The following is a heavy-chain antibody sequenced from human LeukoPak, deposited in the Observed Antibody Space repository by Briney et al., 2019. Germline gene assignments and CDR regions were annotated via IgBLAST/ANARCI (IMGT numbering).Heavy chain of an antibody. CDR1: GFTFSSYG. J-gene: IGHJ4*02. Sequence: PGGSLRLSCAASGFTFSSYGMHWVRQAPGKGLEGGAGIWYDGSNKYYADSVKGRFTISRDNSKNTLYLQMNSLRAEDTAVYYCARSYDGYSSGWYWIDFDYWGQGTLVTVSS. CDR2: IWYDGSNK. CDR3: ARSYDGYSSGWYWIDFDY. D-gene: IGHD6-19*01. V-gene: IGHV3-33*01.